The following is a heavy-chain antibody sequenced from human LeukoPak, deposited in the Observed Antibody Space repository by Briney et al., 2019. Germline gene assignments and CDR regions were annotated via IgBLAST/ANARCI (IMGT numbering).Heavy chain of an antibody. V-gene: IGHV4-4*07. J-gene: IGHJ4*02. D-gene: IGHD6-19*01. CDR1: GGSISSYY. CDR3: ARAYSSGWYPPSLDY. CDR2: IYTSGST. Sequence: SETLSLTCTVSGGSISSYYWGWIRQPAGKGLEWIGRIYTSGSTNYNPSLKSRVTMSVDTSKNQFSLKLSSVTAADTAVYYCARAYSSGWYPPSLDYWGQGTLVTVSS.